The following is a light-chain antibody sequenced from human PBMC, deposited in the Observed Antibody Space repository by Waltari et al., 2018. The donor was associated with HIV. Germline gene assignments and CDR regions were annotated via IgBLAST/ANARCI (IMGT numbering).Light chain of an antibody. CDR1: SSDVGGYSY. CDR2: DVS. V-gene: IGLV2-23*02. Sequence: QSALTQPASVSGSPGQSITISCTGTSSDVGGYSYVSWYQQHPGKAPKLMIYDVSRRPSGVSNRFSGSKSGNTASLTISGLQAEDEADYYCCSYASSSTLVFGGGTRLTVL. J-gene: IGLJ2*01. CDR3: CSYASSSTLV.